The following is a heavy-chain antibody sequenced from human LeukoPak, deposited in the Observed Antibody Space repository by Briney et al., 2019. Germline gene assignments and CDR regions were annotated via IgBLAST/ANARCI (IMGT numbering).Heavy chain of an antibody. CDR3: AKVPYSDYGSGRPPFMDV. CDR1: GFTFSDYA. V-gene: IGHV3-23*01. CDR2: ISDSGGST. D-gene: IGHD3-10*01. Sequence: GVSLRLSCAASGFTFSDYAMSGVRQAPGKGLEGVSTISDSGGSTYYADSVKGRFTISRDNSKNTLYLQMNSLRAEDTAIHYCAKVPYSDYGSGRPPFMDVWGQGTTVAVSS. J-gene: IGHJ6*02.